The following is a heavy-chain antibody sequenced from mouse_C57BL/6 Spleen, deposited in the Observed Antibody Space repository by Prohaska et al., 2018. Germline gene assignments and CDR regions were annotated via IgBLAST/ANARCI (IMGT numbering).Heavy chain of an antibody. CDR1: GFTFSSYG. V-gene: IGHV5-6*01. CDR2: ISSCGSYT. CDR3: ARHESYYGSSLFAY. Sequence: EVQLVESGGDLVKPGGSLKLSCAASGFTFSSYGMSWVRQTPDKRLEWVATISSCGSYTYYPDSVKGRFTISRDNAKNTLYLQMSSLKSEDTAMYYCARHESYYGSSLFAYWGQGTLVTVSA. D-gene: IGHD1-1*01. J-gene: IGHJ3*01.